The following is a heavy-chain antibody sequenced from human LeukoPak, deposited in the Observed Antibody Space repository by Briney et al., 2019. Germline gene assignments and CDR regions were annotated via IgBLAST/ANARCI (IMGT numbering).Heavy chain of an antibody. D-gene: IGHD3-3*01. CDR1: GFTFSASA. J-gene: IGHJ4*02. Sequence: GGSLRLSCAASGFTFSASAMHLVRQASGKGLEWVGRIRSKANSYATAYAASVKGRFTISRDDSKNTAYLQMNSLKTEDTAVYYCTRSYYDFWSGYYTGSPCFDYWGQGTLVTVSS. CDR2: IRSKANSYAT. CDR3: TRSYYDFWSGYYTGSPCFDY. V-gene: IGHV3-73*01.